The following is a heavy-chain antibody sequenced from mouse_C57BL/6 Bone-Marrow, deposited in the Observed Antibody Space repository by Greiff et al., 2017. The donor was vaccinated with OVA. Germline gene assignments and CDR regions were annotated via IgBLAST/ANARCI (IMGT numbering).Heavy chain of an antibody. J-gene: IGHJ3*01. CDR2: IYPGDGDT. Sequence: VKLMESGPELVKPGASVKISCKASGYAFSSSWMNWVKQRPGKGLEWIGRIYPGDGDTNYNGKFKGKATLTADKSSSTAYMQLSSLTSEDSAVYFCARHYGSTFYWGQGTLVTVSA. CDR3: ARHYGSTFY. CDR1: GYAFSSSW. D-gene: IGHD1-1*01. V-gene: IGHV1-82*01.